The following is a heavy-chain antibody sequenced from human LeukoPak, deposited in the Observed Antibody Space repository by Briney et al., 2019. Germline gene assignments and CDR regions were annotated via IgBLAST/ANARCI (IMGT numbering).Heavy chain of an antibody. Sequence: SETLSLTCSVSDGSISSFCWSWIRQPAGKGLEWIGRIHTSGSTDYNPSLKSRVTMSVDTSKNQFSLKLSSVTAADTAVYYCASVVVVVAATANWFDPWGQGTLVTVSS. CDR2: IHTSGST. D-gene: IGHD2-15*01. V-gene: IGHV4-4*07. CDR3: ASVVVVVAATANWFDP. J-gene: IGHJ5*02. CDR1: DGSISSFC.